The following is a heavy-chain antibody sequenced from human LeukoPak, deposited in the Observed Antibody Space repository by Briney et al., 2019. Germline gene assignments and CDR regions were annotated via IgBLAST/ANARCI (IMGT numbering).Heavy chain of an antibody. CDR2: INHSGST. CDR1: GGSFSGYY. J-gene: IGHJ4*02. CDR3: ARDPNSRDLKNDS. D-gene: IGHD3/OR15-3a*01. V-gene: IGHV4-34*01. Sequence: SETLSLTCAVYGGSFSGYYWSWIRQPPGKGLEWIGEINHSGSTNYNPSLKSRVTISVDTSKNQFSLNLRSVTAADTAVYFCARDPNSRDLKNDSWGRGTLVTVSS.